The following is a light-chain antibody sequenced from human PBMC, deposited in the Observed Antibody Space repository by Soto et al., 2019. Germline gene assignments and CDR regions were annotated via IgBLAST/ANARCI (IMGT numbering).Light chain of an antibody. CDR1: SGHNNYA. CDR3: QTWGPGIWV. J-gene: IGLJ3*02. V-gene: IGLV4-69*01. Sequence: QPVLTQSPSASASLGASVKLTCALSSGHNNYAIAWYQQQSEKGPRYLMKVDSDGSLRKGDGIPDRFSGSSSGAERYLTISSLQSEDEADYYCQTWGPGIWVFGGGTKVTVL. CDR2: VDSDGSL.